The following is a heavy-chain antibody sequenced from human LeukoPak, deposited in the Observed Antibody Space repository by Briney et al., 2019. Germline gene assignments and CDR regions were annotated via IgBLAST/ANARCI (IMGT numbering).Heavy chain of an antibody. CDR1: GGSISSYY. J-gene: IGHJ3*02. D-gene: IGHD2-15*01. CDR2: IYTSGST. CDR3: AGDGGYTRVVVAATPPDAFDI. Sequence: PSETLSLTCTVSGGSISSYYWSWIRQPAGKGLEWIGRIYTSGSTNYNPSLKSRVTMSVDTSKNQFSLKLSSVTAADTAVYYCAGDGGYTRVVVAATPPDAFDIWGQGTMVTVSS. V-gene: IGHV4-4*07.